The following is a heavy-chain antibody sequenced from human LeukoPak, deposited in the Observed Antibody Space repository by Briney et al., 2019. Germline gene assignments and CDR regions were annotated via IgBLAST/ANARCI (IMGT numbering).Heavy chain of an antibody. Sequence: PSETLSLTCTVSGGSISSGPYYGGWIRQPPGKGLEWIGNIYYGENTYYNPSLKSRVTISIDTSKNQFYLKLSSLTAADTAVYYCARRDDSSGYHKIFDYWGPGALVTVSS. CDR3: ARRDDSSGYHKIFDY. V-gene: IGHV4-39*01. J-gene: IGHJ4*02. D-gene: IGHD3-22*01. CDR2: IYYGENT. CDR1: GGSISSGPYY.